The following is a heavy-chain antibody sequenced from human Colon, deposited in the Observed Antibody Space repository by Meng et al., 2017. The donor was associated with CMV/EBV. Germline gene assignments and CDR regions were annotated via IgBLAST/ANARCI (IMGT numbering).Heavy chain of an antibody. CDR3: ARGWPPDY. J-gene: IGHJ4*02. D-gene: IGHD6-13*01. V-gene: IGHV3-21*06. CDR1: GFTFSSYS. CDR2: ITHTSDT. Sequence: GGSLRLSCSTSGFTFSSYSLNWVRQAPGKGLEWVSSITHTSDTYYADSLKGRFTLSRDNAQNSVYQQMDSLTAEDTAIYYCARGWPPDYWGQGTLVTVSS.